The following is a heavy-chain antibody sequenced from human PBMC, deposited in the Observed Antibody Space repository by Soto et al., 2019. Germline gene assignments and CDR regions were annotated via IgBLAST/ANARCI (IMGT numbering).Heavy chain of an antibody. CDR1: GGSLSTPVW. Sequence: QLQLQESGPGLVKPSGTRSLTCGVSGGSLSTPVWWSWVRLPPGKGLEWIGEVFHSGSANYNPSLQSRVTISLDKSTNQFSLRLSSVTAADTAVYYCARKAWTRLDYWGQGALVTVSS. CDR3: ARKAWTRLDY. V-gene: IGHV4-4*02. CDR2: VFHSGSA. D-gene: IGHD1-1*01. J-gene: IGHJ4*02.